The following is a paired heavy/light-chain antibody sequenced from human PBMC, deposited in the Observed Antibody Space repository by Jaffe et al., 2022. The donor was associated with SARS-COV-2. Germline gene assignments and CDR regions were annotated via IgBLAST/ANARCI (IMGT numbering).Heavy chain of an antibody. CDR2: IYQSGST. CDR3: ARDPAYSADDRAIDF. Sequence: QVQLQESGPGLVKPSETLSLSCTVSGYSISSGYYWGWIRQPPGKGLEWIGSIYQSGSTYYNPSLKSRVTISVDTSKNQFSLELTSVSAADTAVYYCARDPAYSADDRAIDFWGQGTLVTVSS. CDR1: GYSISSGYY. D-gene: IGHD5-12*01. V-gene: IGHV4-38-2*02. J-gene: IGHJ4*02.
Light chain of an antibody. J-gene: IGKJ4*01. Sequence: DIQMTQSPSTLSASVGDRVTITCRASQTVSDWLAWYQQKPGKAPNVLIYRTSSLKSGVPSRFSGSGSGTEFTLTISSLQPDDFATYYCQQYETRPLTFGGGTQVEIK. V-gene: IGKV1-5*03. CDR1: QTVSDW. CDR2: RTS. CDR3: QQYETRPLT.